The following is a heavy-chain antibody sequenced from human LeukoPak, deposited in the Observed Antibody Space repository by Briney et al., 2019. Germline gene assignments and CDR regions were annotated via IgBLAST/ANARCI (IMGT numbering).Heavy chain of an antibody. CDR3: ARDKPNYYYGSGSYSDY. V-gene: IGHV3-21*01. D-gene: IGHD3-10*01. Sequence: PRGSLRLSCAASGFTFSSYSMNWVRQAPGKGLEWVSSTSSSSSYIYYADSVKGRFTISRDNAENSLYLQMNSLRAEDTAVYYCARDKPNYYYGSGSYSDYWGQGTLVTVSS. CDR1: GFTFSSYS. CDR2: TSSSSSYI. J-gene: IGHJ4*02.